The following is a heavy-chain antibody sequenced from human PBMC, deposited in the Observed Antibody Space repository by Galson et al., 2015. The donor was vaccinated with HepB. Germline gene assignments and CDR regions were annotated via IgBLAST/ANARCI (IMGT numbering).Heavy chain of an antibody. CDR2: ISWNSGSI. J-gene: IGHJ4*02. D-gene: IGHD5-12*01. V-gene: IGHV3-9*01. Sequence: SLRLSCAASGFTFDDYAMHWVRQAPGKGLEWVSGISWNSGSIGYADSVKGRFTISRDNAKNSLYLQMNSLRAEDTALYYCAKGVPGGGYDGVYFDYWGQGTLVTVSS. CDR1: GFTFDDYA. CDR3: AKGVPGGGYDGVYFDY.